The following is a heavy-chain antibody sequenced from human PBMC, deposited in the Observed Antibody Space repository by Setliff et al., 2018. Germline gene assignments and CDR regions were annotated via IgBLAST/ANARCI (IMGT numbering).Heavy chain of an antibody. J-gene: IGHJ5*01. CDR2: IYNSDSR. D-gene: IGHD3-16*01. V-gene: IGHV3-53*01. CDR3: ARDLGNWFDP. CDR1: GLIVSDIH. Sequence: LRLSCAVSGLIVSDIHMTWVRQTPGKGLEWLSVIYNSDSRYYADSVKGRFATSRDDSKNTLYLQMNNLRAEDTAIYYCARDLGNWFDPWGQGTLVTV.